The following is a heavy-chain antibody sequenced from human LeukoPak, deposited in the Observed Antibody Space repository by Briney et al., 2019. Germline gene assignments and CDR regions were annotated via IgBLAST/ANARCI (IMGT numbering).Heavy chain of an antibody. CDR1: GFTFSSYE. CDR3: ARAIAAAGMDY. V-gene: IGHV3-48*03. Sequence: GGSLRLSCAASGFTFSSYEMNWVRQAPGKGLEWVSYISSSGSTIYYADPVKGRFTISRDNAKNSLYLQMNSLRAEDTAVYYCARAIAAAGMDYWGQGTLVTVSS. D-gene: IGHD6-13*01. J-gene: IGHJ4*02. CDR2: ISSSGSTI.